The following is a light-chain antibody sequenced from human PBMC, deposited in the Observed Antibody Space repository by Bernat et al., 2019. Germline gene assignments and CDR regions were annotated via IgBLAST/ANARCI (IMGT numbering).Light chain of an antibody. V-gene: IGLV1-51*02. CDR2: ENN. CDR3: GTWGGSLSAGQGV. CDR1: SSNIGNNY. J-gene: IGLJ3*02. Sequence: QSVLTQPPSVSAAPGQKVTISCSGSSSNIGNNYVSWYQQLPGTAPKLLIYENNKRPSGIPDRFSGSKSGTAATLGITGLQTGDEADYYWGTWGGSLSAGQGVFGGGTTLTVL.